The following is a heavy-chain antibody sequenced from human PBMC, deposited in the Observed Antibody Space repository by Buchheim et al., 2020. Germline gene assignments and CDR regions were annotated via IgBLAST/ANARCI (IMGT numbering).Heavy chain of an antibody. J-gene: IGHJ6*02. CDR3: ARDGSYYYDSSGYYYPLSRYYYYGMDV. CDR2: INSDGSST. CDR1: GFTFSSYW. V-gene: IGHV3-74*01. Sequence: EVQLVESGGGLVQPGGSLRFSCAASGFTFSSYWMHWVRQAPGKGLVWVSRINSDGSSTSYADSVKGRFTISRDNAKNTLYLQMNSLRAEDTAVYYCARDGSYYYDSSGYYYPLSRYYYYGMDVWGQGTT. D-gene: IGHD3-22*01.